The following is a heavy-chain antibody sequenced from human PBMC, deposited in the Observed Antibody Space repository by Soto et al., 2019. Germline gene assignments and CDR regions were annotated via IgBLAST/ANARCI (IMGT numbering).Heavy chain of an antibody. Sequence: EVQLLESGGGFVQPGGSLRLSCAASGFTVSSYGMSWVRQAPGKGLEWVYSINNSGSRTYHADPVKGKFTIYRDNSKNTLYLQMNSMRAEDTAVYYCAKASTDQSETSFPFDYWGQGTLVTVSS. V-gene: IGHV3-23*01. CDR2: INNSGSRT. CDR1: GFTVSSYG. J-gene: IGHJ4*02. CDR3: AKASTDQSETSFPFDY.